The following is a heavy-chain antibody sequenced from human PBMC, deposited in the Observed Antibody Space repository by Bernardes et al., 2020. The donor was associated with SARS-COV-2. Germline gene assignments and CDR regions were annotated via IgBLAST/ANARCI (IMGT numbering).Heavy chain of an antibody. CDR1: GFTFEDYT. CDR3: ATERQSLTVFGVGHDAFDF. Sequence: SLRLSCAASGFTFEDYTMHWVRQVPGKGLEWVSLVSWDGSTTNYADSVKGRFIISRDSSRNTVHLQMDSLRKEDTALYYCATERQSLTVFGVGHDAFDFWGQGTMVTVSS. D-gene: IGHD3-3*01. V-gene: IGHV3-43*01. J-gene: IGHJ3*01. CDR2: VSWDGSTT.